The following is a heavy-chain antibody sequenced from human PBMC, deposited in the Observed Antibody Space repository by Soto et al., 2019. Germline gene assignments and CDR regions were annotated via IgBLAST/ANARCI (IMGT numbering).Heavy chain of an antibody. CDR3: ASCVPIVGATNGWFDP. CDR2: IISIFGTA. Sequence: QVQLVQSGAEVKKPGSSVKVSCKASGGTFSSYAISWVRQAPGQGLEWLGGIISIFGTANYAQKFQGRVTITADESTSTAYMELSSLRSEDTAVYYCASCVPIVGATNGWFDPWGQGTLVTVSS. V-gene: IGHV1-69*01. J-gene: IGHJ5*02. D-gene: IGHD1-26*01. CDR1: GGTFSSYA.